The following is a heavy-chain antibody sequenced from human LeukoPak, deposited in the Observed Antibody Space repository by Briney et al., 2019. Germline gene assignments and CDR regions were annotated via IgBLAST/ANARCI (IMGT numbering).Heavy chain of an antibody. CDR1: GGSISSSSYY. J-gene: IGHJ6*03. CDR3: ARGDLGDYYYYYMDV. D-gene: IGHD2-15*01. Sequence: SETLSLTCTVSGGSISSSSYYWGWIRQPPGKGLEWIGSIYYSGSTYYNPSLKSRVTISVDKSKNQFFLKLSSVTAADTAVYYCARGDLGDYYYYYMDVWGKGTTVTVSS. V-gene: IGHV4-39*07. CDR2: IYYSGST.